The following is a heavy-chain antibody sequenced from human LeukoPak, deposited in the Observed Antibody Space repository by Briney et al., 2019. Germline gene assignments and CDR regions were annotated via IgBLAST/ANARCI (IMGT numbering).Heavy chain of an antibody. V-gene: IGHV3-48*03. D-gene: IGHD3-10*02. CDR1: GFTLSSYE. J-gene: IGHJ6*04. CDR3: AELGITMIGGV. CDR2: ISSSGSTI. Sequence: PGGSLRLSCAASGFTLSSYERNWVRQAPGKGLEWVSYISSSGSTIYYADSVKGRFTISGDNAKNSLYLQRNSLRAEDTAVYYCAELGITMIGGVWGKGTTVTISS.